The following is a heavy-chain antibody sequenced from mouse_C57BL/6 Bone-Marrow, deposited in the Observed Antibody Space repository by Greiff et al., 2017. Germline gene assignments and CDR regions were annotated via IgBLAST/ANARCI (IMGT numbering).Heavy chain of an antibody. V-gene: IGHV5-12*01. CDR1: GFTFSDYY. Sequence: DVKLVESGGGLVQPGGSLKLSCAASGFTFSDYYMYWVRQTPEKRLEWVAYISNGGGSTYYPDTVKGRFTISRDNAKNTLYLQMSRLKSEDTAMYYCARQGYDYDAFSWFAYWGQGTLVTVSA. CDR2: ISNGGGST. D-gene: IGHD2-4*01. CDR3: ARQGYDYDAFSWFAY. J-gene: IGHJ3*01.